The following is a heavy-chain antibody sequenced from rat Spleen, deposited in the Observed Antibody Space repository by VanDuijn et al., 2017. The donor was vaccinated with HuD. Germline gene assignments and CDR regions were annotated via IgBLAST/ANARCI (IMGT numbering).Heavy chain of an antibody. CDR3: ARLGGG. J-gene: IGHJ3*01. V-gene: IGHV2-13*01. CDR2: IWGDGST. Sequence: QVQLKESGPGLVQSSQTLSLTCTVSGFSLISYAVNWIRQPPGKGLEWMGGIWGDGSTNYNSALKSRLSISRDTSKSQVFLKMNSLQPEDTAMYFGARLGGGWGQGTLVTVSS. CDR1: GFSLISYA. D-gene: IGHD4-6*01.